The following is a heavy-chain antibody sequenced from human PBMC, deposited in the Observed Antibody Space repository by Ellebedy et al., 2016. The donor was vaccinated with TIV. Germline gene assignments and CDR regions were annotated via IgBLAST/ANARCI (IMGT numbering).Heavy chain of an antibody. D-gene: IGHD4-17*01. CDR1: GFNFNSYA. J-gene: IGHJ4*02. Sequence: GESLKISCAASGFNFNSYAIYWVRQAPGKGLEWVASIGIGGGSPHYAYSVQGRFTISRNNSKNTLYLQLRSLRAEDTAVYYCAKDPTLDSRDDYGDHFDFWGQGSLVTVSS. CDR2: IGIGGGSP. V-gene: IGHV3-23*01. CDR3: AKDPTLDSRDDYGDHFDF.